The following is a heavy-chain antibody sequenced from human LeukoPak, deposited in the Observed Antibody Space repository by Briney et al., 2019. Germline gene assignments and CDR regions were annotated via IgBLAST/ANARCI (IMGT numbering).Heavy chain of an antibody. Sequence: GESLKISCKGSGYSFASYWIGWVRQMPGKGLEWMGIIYPGDSDTRYSPSFQGQVTISADKSISTAYLQWSSLKASDTAMYYCARRDSSGYYDAEYFQHWGQGTLVTVSS. CDR2: IYPGDSDT. V-gene: IGHV5-51*01. CDR3: ARRDSSGYYDAEYFQH. CDR1: GYSFASYW. D-gene: IGHD3-22*01. J-gene: IGHJ1*01.